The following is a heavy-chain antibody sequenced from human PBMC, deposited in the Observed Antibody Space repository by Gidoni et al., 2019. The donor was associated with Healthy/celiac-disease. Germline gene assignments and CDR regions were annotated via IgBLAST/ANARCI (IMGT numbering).Heavy chain of an antibody. D-gene: IGHD2-2*01. CDR2: IYWDDDK. CDR3: AHRIWYCSSTSCPKGYNWFDP. V-gene: IGHV2-5*02. CDR1: GFSLSTTGVG. J-gene: IGHJ5*02. Sequence: QITLKESGPTLVKPTQTLTLTCTFSGFSLSTTGVGVGWIRQPPGKALEWLALIYWDDDKRYSPSLKSRLTITKDTSKNQVVLTMTNMDPVDTATYYCAHRIWYCSSTSCPKGYNWFDPWGQGTLVTVSS.